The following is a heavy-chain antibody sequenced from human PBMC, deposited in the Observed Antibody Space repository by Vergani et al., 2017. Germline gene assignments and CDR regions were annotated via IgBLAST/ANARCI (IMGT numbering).Heavy chain of an antibody. V-gene: IGHV4-31*03. J-gene: IGHJ6*03. CDR1: GADVGSGGYY. CDR2: LYYSGTT. Sequence: QVQLQEPGPGLVKASQTLALTFSGSGADVGSGGYYWGWGRQGPGVGLSWFGYLYYSGTTYYNPSLASRLTISLDTSENHLSLKLTSVTAADTAVYYCARQRDYYMDVWGKGATVTVS. CDR3: ARQRDYYMDV.